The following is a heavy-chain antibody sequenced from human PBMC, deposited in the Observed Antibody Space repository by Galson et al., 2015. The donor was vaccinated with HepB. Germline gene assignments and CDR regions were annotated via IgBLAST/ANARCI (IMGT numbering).Heavy chain of an antibody. CDR2: IWFDGSNE. Sequence: SLRLSCAASGFTFSTYGMYWVRQAPGKGLEWVSIIWFDGSNEDYADSVKGRFTISRDNAKNTLHLEINSVRAEDTAVYYCARRGTSSGYYYADYWGQGTLVTVSS. J-gene: IGHJ4*02. D-gene: IGHD3-22*01. CDR3: ARRGTSSGYYYADY. V-gene: IGHV3-33*01. CDR1: GFTFSTYG.